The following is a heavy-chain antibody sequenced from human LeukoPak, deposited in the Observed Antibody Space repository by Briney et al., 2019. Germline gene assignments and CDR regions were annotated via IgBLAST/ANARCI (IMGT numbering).Heavy chain of an antibody. D-gene: IGHD2-21*02. CDR2: ITYSGGST. CDR3: AKDGTGCGGDCYSDY. Sequence: GGSLRLSCAASGFTFRSYGMSWFRQAPGKGLEWVSAITYSGGSTYYADSVKGRFTISRDNSKGTLYLQMNRLRAEDTAVYYCAKDGTGCGGDCYSDYWGQGTLVTVSS. V-gene: IGHV3-23*01. J-gene: IGHJ4*02. CDR1: GFTFRSYG.